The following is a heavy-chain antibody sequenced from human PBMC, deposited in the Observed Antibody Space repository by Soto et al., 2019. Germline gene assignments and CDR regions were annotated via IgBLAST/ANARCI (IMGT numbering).Heavy chain of an antibody. CDR3: ARVRGGVEFDP. Sequence: ASVKVSCKASGYTFTSYAIHWVRQAPGQGLEWMGWIHAGNGNTNHSQSFQGRLTITRDSSASTAYMELSSLRSEDTAVYYCARVRGGVEFDPWGQGTLVTVSS. CDR1: GYTFTSYA. V-gene: IGHV1-3*01. D-gene: IGHD3-3*01. CDR2: IHAGNGNT. J-gene: IGHJ5*02.